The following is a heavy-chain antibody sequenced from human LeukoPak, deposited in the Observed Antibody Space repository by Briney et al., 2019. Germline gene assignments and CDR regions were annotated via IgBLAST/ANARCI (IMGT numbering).Heavy chain of an antibody. Sequence: GGSLRLSCAASGFTFSTYDMHWVRQATGKGLEWVSTITSAGDRYYPGSVKGRFTISRENPKNSLYLQMDSLRAGDTAVYYCAREACNGNGCYLLDYWGQGTLVTVSS. CDR1: GFTFSTYD. V-gene: IGHV3-13*01. CDR2: ITSAGDR. J-gene: IGHJ4*02. CDR3: AREACNGNGCYLLDY. D-gene: IGHD2/OR15-2a*01.